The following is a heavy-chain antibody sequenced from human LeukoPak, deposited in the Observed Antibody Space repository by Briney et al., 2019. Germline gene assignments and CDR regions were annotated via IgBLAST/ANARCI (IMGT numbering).Heavy chain of an antibody. D-gene: IGHD3-22*01. CDR2: IIPIFGTA. J-gene: IGHJ6*02. V-gene: IGHV1-69*13. Sequence: SVKVSCKASGGTFSSYAISWVRQAPGQGLEWMGGIIPIFGTANYAQKFQGRVTITADESTSTAYMELSGLRSEDTAVYYCARGLRYYDSSGYYPVYYYYYGMDVWGQGTTVTVSS. CDR1: GGTFSSYA. CDR3: ARGLRYYDSSGYYPVYYYYYGMDV.